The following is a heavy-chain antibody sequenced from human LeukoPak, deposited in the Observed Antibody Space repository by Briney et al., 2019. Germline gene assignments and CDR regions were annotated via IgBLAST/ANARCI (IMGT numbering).Heavy chain of an antibody. CDR1: GGSISPYY. CDR3: ASTLLGYCSSTSCSPWFDP. V-gene: IGHV4-59*08. J-gene: IGHJ5*02. CDR2: IFYNGNT. Sequence: SETLSLTCTVSGGSISPYYWSWIRQPPGKGLEWIAYIFYNGNTNYNPSLKSRVTISVDTSKNQFSLKLSSVTAADTAVYYCASTLLGYCSSTSCSPWFDPWGQGTLVTVSS. D-gene: IGHD2-2*01.